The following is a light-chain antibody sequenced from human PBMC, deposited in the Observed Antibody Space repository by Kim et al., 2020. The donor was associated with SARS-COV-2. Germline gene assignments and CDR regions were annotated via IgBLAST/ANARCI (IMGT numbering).Light chain of an antibody. J-gene: IGKJ4*01. CDR2: GAS. CDR1: QSISRY. CDR3: QQTYSTPVT. Sequence: ASVGDRVTITCRASQSISRYLNWYQQEPGKAPKLLIYGASSLQSGVPSRFSGSGSGTDFTLTISSLQPEDFATYYCQQTYSTPVTFGGGTKVDIK. V-gene: IGKV1-39*01.